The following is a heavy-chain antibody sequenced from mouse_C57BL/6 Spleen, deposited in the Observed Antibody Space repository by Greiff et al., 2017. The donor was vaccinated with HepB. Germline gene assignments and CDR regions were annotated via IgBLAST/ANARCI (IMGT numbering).Heavy chain of an antibody. J-gene: IGHJ1*03. V-gene: IGHV1-54*01. Sequence: VQLVESGAELVRPGTSVKVSCKASGYAFTNYLIEWVKQRPGQGLEWIGVINPGSGGTNYNEKFKGKATLTADKSSSTAYMQLSSLTSEDSAVYFCASSGDYSNYGYFDVWGTGTTVTVSS. D-gene: IGHD2-5*01. CDR2: INPGSGGT. CDR3: ASSGDYSNYGYFDV. CDR1: GYAFTNYL.